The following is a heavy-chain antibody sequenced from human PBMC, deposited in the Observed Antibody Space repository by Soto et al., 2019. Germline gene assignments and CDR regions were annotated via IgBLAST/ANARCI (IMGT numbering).Heavy chain of an antibody. J-gene: IGHJ4*02. V-gene: IGHV4-34*01. CDR3: ARGFRYDILTGYYLDY. Sequence: QVQLQQWGAGLLKPSETLSLTCAVYGGSFSGYYWSWIRQPPGKGLEWIGEINHSGSTNYNPSLKSRVTISVDTSKTQFSLKLSSGTASDTAVYYCARGFRYDILTGYYLDYWGQGTLVTVSS. CDR1: GGSFSGYY. D-gene: IGHD3-9*01. CDR2: INHSGST.